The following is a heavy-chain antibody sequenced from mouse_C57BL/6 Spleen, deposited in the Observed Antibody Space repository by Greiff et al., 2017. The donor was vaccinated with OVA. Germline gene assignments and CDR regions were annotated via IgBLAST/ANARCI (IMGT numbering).Heavy chain of an antibody. CDR2: ISYDGSN. J-gene: IGHJ1*03. CDR3: ARESSSYWYFDV. D-gene: IGHD1-1*01. V-gene: IGHV3-6*01. CDR1: GYSITSGYY. Sequence: EVKLLESGPGLVKPSQSLSLTCSVTGYSITSGYYWNWIRQFPGNKLEWMGYISYDGSNNYNPSLKNRISSTRDTSKNQFFLKLNAVTTEDTATYYCARESSSYWYFDVWGTGTTVTVSS.